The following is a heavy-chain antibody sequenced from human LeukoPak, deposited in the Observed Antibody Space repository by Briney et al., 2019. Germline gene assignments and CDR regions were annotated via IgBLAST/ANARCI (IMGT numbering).Heavy chain of an antibody. CDR2: ISWNSGSI. Sequence: GRSLRLSCAASGFTFDDYAMHWVRQAPGKGLEWVSGISWNSGSIGYADSVKGRFTISRDNAKNSLYLQMNSLRAEDTALYYCVRYYDILTGSSYYYYGMDVWGQGTTVTVSS. CDR1: GFTFDDYA. D-gene: IGHD3-9*01. J-gene: IGHJ6*02. V-gene: IGHV3-9*01. CDR3: VRYYDILTGSSYYYYGMDV.